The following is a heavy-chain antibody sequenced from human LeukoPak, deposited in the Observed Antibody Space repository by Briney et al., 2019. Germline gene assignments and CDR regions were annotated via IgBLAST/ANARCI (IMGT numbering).Heavy chain of an antibody. CDR1: GGSIRSGDYY. J-gene: IGHJ3*02. D-gene: IGHD1/OR15-1a*01. Sequence: SQTLSLTCTVSGGSIRSGDYYWSWIRQPPGKGVEWIGYIYYSGSTYYNPSLKSRVTISVDTSKNQFSLKLSSVTAADTAVYYWARVEQTSDAFDIWGQGTMVTVSS. CDR2: IYYSGST. CDR3: ARVEQTSDAFDI. V-gene: IGHV4-30-4*01.